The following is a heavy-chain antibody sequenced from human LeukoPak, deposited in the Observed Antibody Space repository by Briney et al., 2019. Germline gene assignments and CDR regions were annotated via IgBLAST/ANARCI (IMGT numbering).Heavy chain of an antibody. D-gene: IGHD3-3*01. Sequence: SETLSLTCTVSGGSISSSSYYWGWIRQPPGKGLEWIESIYYSGSTYYNPSLKSRVTLSVDTSKNQFSLKLSSVTAADTAVYYCARIGLRANFDYWGQGTLVTVSS. V-gene: IGHV4-39*01. CDR2: IYYSGST. CDR3: ARIGLRANFDY. CDR1: GGSISSSSYY. J-gene: IGHJ4*02.